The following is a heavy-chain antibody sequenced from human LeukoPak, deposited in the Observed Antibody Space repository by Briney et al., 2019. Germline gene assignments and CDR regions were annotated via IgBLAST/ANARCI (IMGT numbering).Heavy chain of an antibody. D-gene: IGHD3-3*01. V-gene: IGHV3-9*01. J-gene: IGHJ6*03. CDR1: GFTFDDYA. CDR2: ISWNSGSI. Sequence: PGRSLRLSCAASGFTFDDYAMHWVRQAPGKGLEWVSGISWNSGSIGYADSVKGRFTISRDNAKNSLYLQMNSLRAEDTALYYCAKDALDFWSGYPPYYYYMDVWGKGTTVTVSS. CDR3: AKDALDFWSGYPPYYYYMDV.